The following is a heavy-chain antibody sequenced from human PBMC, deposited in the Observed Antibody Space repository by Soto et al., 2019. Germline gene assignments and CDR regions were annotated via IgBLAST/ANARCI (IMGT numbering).Heavy chain of an antibody. CDR1: GYRFSNFG. CDR3: AKPELLEYCGGDCYALGF. D-gene: IGHD2-21*02. Sequence: QVRLVQSGAEVKKPGASVKVSCKASGYRFSNFGINWVRQAPGQGLEWMGWISAYNGKTNYAQKFQGRVTMTTDTSTSTAYMELRSVRSNDTAVYYCAKPELLEYCGGDCYALGFWGQGTLVTVSS. CDR2: ISAYNGKT. V-gene: IGHV1-18*04. J-gene: IGHJ1*01.